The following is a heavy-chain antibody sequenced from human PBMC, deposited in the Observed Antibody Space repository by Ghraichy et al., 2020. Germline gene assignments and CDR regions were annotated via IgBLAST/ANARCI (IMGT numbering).Heavy chain of an antibody. CDR2: IDIGDGNT. J-gene: IGHJ4*02. CDR1: GYTFTACA. V-gene: IGHV1-3*04. D-gene: IGHD3-3*01. CDR3: ARAKREHSGGPYYVIWSGYYPAFAY. Sequence: SVKVSCKASGYTFTACAMHWVRQAPGQRREWMGWIDIGDGNTMYSQKFQGRVIITRDTSAGTAYMDLSGLKSEDTSIYYCARAKREHSGGPYYVIWSGYYPAFAYWGQGTLVTVSS.